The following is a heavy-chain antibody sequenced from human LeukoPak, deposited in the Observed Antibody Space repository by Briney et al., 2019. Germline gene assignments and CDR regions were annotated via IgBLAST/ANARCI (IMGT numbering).Heavy chain of an antibody. CDR2: IYSSEST. D-gene: IGHD1-7*01. Sequence: GGSLRLSCAAPGFTVSSNYMSWVRQAPGKGLEWISVIYSSESTYYADSVKGRLTISRDNSKNTVYLQMNSLRAEDTAVYYCARGEWNYPFDYWGQGTLVTVSS. J-gene: IGHJ4*02. CDR3: ARGEWNYPFDY. V-gene: IGHV3-53*01. CDR1: GFTVSSNY.